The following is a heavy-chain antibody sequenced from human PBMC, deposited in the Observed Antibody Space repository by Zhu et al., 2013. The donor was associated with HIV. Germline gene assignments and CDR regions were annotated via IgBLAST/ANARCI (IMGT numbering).Heavy chain of an antibody. D-gene: IGHD6-13*01. J-gene: IGHJ6*02. Sequence: QAQLVQSGAEVQKPGASVKVSCKASGYTFTSYGISWVRQAPGQGLEWMGWMNPHSGHSGYAQKFQGRGTMTMNTSISTVYMELYSLRSEDTAVYYCARGRSSSSLHNYGMDVWGQGTAITVTS. CDR2: MNPHSGHS. CDR1: GYTFTSYG. V-gene: IGHV1-8*02. CDR3: ARGRSSSSLHNYGMDV.